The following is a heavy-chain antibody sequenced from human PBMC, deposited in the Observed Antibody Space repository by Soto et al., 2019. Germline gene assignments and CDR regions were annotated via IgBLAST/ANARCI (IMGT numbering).Heavy chain of an antibody. J-gene: IGHJ4*02. CDR1: GGSISSYY. Sequence: QVQLQESGPGLVKPSETLSLTCTVSGGSISSYYWSWIRQPPGKGLEWIGYIYYSGSTNYNPSLKSRVTISVDTSKNQFSLKLSSVTVADTAVYYCARSHRNWNYLLDYWGQGTLVTVSS. D-gene: IGHD1-7*01. CDR3: ARSHRNWNYLLDY. CDR2: IYYSGST. V-gene: IGHV4-59*01.